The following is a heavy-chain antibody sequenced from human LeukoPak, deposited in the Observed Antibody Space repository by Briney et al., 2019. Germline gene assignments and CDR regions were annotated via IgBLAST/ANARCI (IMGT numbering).Heavy chain of an antibody. D-gene: IGHD6-19*01. Sequence: ASVKVSCKASGCTFTSYDINWVRQATGQGLEWMGWMNPNSGNTGYAQKFQGRVTMTRNTSISTAYMELSSLRSEDTAVYYCARGVAGTSYYYYYMDVWGKGTTVTISS. V-gene: IGHV1-8*01. J-gene: IGHJ6*03. CDR1: GCTFTSYD. CDR3: ARGVAGTSYYYYYMDV. CDR2: MNPNSGNT.